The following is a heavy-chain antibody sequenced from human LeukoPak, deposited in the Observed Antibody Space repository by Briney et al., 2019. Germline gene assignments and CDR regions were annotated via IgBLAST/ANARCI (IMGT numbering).Heavy chain of an antibody. CDR2: IYYSGST. V-gene: IGHV4-59*01. CDR3: ARDVGYYFDY. CDR1: GGSISSYY. J-gene: IGHJ4*02. Sequence: SENLSLTCTVSGGSISSYYWSWIRQPPGKGLEWIGYIYYSGSTNYNPSLKSRVTISVDTSKNQFSLKLSSVTAADTAVYYCARDVGYYFDYWGQGTLVTVSS.